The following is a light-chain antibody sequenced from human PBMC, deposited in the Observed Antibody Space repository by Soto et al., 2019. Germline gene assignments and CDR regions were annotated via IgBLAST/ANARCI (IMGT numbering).Light chain of an antibody. CDR2: KAS. CDR1: QSVSRW. V-gene: IGKV1-5*03. CDR3: QQHSSCSEA. Sequence: EILMTQSPSTLSGFPGDRVTISCRASQSVSRWLAWYQQKPGQAPKLLIYKASTLASGVPSRFSGSGSGTDFTLTISSLEPEDFAIYYCQQHSSCSEAFGQGTKVEIK. J-gene: IGKJ1*01.